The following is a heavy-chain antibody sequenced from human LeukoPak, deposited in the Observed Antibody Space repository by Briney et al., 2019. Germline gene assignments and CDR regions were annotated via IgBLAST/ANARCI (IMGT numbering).Heavy chain of an antibody. CDR3: AREASAMASDY. Sequence: GGSLRLSCAASGFTFSSYWMSWVRQAPGKGLEWVANIKQDGSEKYYVDSVKGRFTISRDNAKNSLYMQMNSLRAEDTAVYYCAREASAMASDYWGQGTLVTVSS. J-gene: IGHJ4*02. D-gene: IGHD5-18*01. V-gene: IGHV3-7*01. CDR2: IKQDGSEK. CDR1: GFTFSSYW.